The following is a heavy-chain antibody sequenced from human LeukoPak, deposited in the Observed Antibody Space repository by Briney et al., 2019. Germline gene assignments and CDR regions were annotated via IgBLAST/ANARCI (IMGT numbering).Heavy chain of an antibody. J-gene: IGHJ1*01. CDR1: GFTFSSYW. CDR3: ARALYYYDSSGYYTGYFQH. D-gene: IGHD3-22*01. V-gene: IGHV3-7*01. CDR2: IKQDGSEK. Sequence: GGSLRLSCAASGFTFSSYWMSWVRQAPGKGLEWVANIKQDGSEKYYVDSVKGRFTISRDNAKNSLYLQMNSLRAEDTAVYYCARALYYYDSSGYYTGYFQHWGQGTLVTVS.